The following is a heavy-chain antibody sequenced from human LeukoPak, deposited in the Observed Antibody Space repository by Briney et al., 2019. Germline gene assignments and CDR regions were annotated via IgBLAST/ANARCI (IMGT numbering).Heavy chain of an antibody. CDR1: GYTLTELS. V-gene: IGHV1-24*01. D-gene: IGHD2-15*01. J-gene: IGHJ4*02. Sequence: ASVKVSCKVSGYTLTELSMHWVRQAPGKGLEWMGGFDPEDGETIYAQKFQGRVTMTEDTSTDTAYMELSSLRSEDTAVDYCATGTCSGGSCYSFDYWGQGTLVTVSS. CDR2: FDPEDGET. CDR3: ATGTCSGGSCYSFDY.